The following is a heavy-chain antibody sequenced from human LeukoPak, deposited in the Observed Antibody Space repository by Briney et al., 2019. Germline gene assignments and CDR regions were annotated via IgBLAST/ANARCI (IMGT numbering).Heavy chain of an antibody. CDR3: ARDPWKPVADTNFDY. Sequence: ASVKVSCKASGYTFTSYGISWVRQAPGQGLEWMGWISAYNGNTNYAQKLQGRVTMTTDTSTSTAYMELRSLRSDDTAVYYCARDPWKPVADTNFDYWGQGTLVTVSS. CDR1: GYTFTSYG. D-gene: IGHD6-19*01. CDR2: ISAYNGNT. J-gene: IGHJ4*02. V-gene: IGHV1-18*01.